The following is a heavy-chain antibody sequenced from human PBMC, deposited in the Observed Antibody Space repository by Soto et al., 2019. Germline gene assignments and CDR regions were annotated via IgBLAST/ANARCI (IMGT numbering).Heavy chain of an antibody. CDR1: GFTFSSYA. V-gene: IGHV3-64D*08. CDR2: ISSKGGST. D-gene: IGHD3-22*01. J-gene: IGHJ3*02. CDR3: VNGGRITMIVVVITTSSDAFDI. Sequence: PGGSLRLSCSASGFTFSSYAMHWVRQAPGEGLEKVSAISSKGGSTYYADSVKGRFTISRDNSKNTLYLQMSSLRAEDTAVYYCVNGGRITMIVVVITTSSDAFDIWGQGTMVTVSS.